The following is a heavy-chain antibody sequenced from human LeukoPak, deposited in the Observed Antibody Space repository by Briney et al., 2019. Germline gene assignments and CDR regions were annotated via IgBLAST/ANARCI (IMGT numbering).Heavy chain of an antibody. Sequence: GGSLRLSCAASGFTFSSYEMKWVRQAPGKGLEWLSYIGSSGRPRYYADSVKGRFTISRDNAKNSLYLDMNSLRPEDTAVYYCARRGDRSQFDYWGQGTLVTVSS. CDR3: ARRGDRSQFDY. J-gene: IGHJ4*02. CDR2: IGSSGRPR. CDR1: GFTFSSYE. V-gene: IGHV3-48*03.